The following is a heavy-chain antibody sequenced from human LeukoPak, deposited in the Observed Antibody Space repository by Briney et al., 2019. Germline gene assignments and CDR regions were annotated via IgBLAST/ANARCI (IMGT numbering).Heavy chain of an antibody. J-gene: IGHJ4*02. CDR1: RFTFSSYW. CDR2: IKQDGSEK. Sequence: GGSLRLSCAASRFTFSSYWMSWVRQAPGKGLEWVAHIKQDGSEKYYVDSVKGRFTISRDNAKNSLYLQMNSLRAEDTAVYYCARDPNSQYYYDSTSYFDYWGQGTLVTVSS. D-gene: IGHD3-22*01. CDR3: ARDPNSQYYYDSTSYFDY. V-gene: IGHV3-7*03.